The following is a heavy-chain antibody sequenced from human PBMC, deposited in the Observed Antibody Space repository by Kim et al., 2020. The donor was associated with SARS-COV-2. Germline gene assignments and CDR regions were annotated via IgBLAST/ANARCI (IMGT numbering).Heavy chain of an antibody. V-gene: IGHV3-30*18. Sequence: GGSLRLSCAASGFTFSSYGMHWVRQAPGKGLEWVAVISYDGSNKYYADSVKGRFTISRDNSKNTLYLQMNSLRAEDTAVYYCAKDPSLSYGDYVVPDWYFDLWGRGTLVTVSS. CDR3: AKDPSLSYGDYVVPDWYFDL. CDR2: ISYDGSNK. CDR1: GFTFSSYG. D-gene: IGHD4-17*01. J-gene: IGHJ2*01.